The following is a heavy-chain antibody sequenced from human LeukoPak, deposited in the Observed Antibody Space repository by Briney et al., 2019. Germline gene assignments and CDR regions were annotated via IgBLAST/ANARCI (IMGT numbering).Heavy chain of an antibody. CDR1: GGSMKNYY. CDR3: ARDEFGDFQGFDY. J-gene: IGHJ4*02. V-gene: IGHV4-59*01. CDR2: MYYSGGT. D-gene: IGHD4-17*01. Sequence: PSETLSLTCTVSGGSMKNYYWSWIRQPPGKGLEWIGYMYYSGGTKYNPSLKSRVTLSLDSSKSQFALKVTSVTAADTAVYYCARDEFGDFQGFDYWGQGTRVTVSS.